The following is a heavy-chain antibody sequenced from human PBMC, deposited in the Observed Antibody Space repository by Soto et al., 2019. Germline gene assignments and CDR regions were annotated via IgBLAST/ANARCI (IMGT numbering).Heavy chain of an antibody. CDR1: GFTFSNAW. V-gene: IGHV3-15*07. D-gene: IGHD3-9*01. Sequence: EVQLVESGGGLVKPGGSLRLSCAASGFTFSNAWMNWVRQAPGKGLEWVGRIKSKTDGGTTDYAAPVKGTFTISRDDSKTSLYLQMNSLKTEDTAVYYCTTYYYDILTGYRLDYWGQGTLVTVSS. CDR2: IKSKTDGGTT. J-gene: IGHJ4*02. CDR3: TTYYYDILTGYRLDY.